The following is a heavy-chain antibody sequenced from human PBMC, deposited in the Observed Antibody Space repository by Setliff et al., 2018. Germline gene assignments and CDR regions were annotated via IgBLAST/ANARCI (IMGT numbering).Heavy chain of an antibody. V-gene: IGHV1-3*01. CDR3: ARGGGYYLDL. CDR2: INAGNGNT. CDR1: GYTFTNYA. J-gene: IGHJ4*02. D-gene: IGHD3-10*01. Sequence: ASVKVSCKASGYTFTNYAIHWVRQAPGQRLEWMGWINAGNGNTKYSQKFQGRVTITRDTSTSTAYMELRSLRSDDTAVYYCARGGGYYLDLWGQGMLVTVSS.